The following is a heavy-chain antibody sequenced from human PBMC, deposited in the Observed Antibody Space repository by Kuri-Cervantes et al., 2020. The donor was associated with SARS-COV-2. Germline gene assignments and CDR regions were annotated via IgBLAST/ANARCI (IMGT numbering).Heavy chain of an antibody. D-gene: IGHD2-2*01. Sequence: SLKISCAASGFTFSSYSMNWVRQAPGKGLEWVSGISWNSGSIGYADSVKGRFTISRDNAKNSLYLQMNSLRAEDMASYYRAKDGIVVVPAAKEGYYYYYMDVWGKGTTVTVSS. CDR3: AKDGIVVVPAAKEGYYYYYMDV. CDR1: GFTFSSYS. CDR2: ISWNSGSI. V-gene: IGHV3-9*03. J-gene: IGHJ6*03.